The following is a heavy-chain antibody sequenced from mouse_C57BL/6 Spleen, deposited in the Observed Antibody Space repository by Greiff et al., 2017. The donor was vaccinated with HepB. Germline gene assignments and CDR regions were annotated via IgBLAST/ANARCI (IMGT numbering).Heavy chain of an antibody. CDR3: ARGYYYCNPAD. J-gene: IGHJ3*01. D-gene: IGHD1-1*01. V-gene: IGHV1-50*01. CDR2: IDPSDSYT. Sequence: QVQLQQPGAELVKPGASVKLSCKASGYTFTSYWMQWVNQRPGQGLEWIGEIDPSDSYTNYNQKFKGKATLTVNTSSSTAYMQLSSLTSEDSAVYYCARGYYYCNPADWGQGTLVTVSA. CDR1: GYTFTSYW.